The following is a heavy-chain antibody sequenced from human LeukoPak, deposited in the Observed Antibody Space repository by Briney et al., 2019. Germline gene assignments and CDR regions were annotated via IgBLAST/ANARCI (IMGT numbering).Heavy chain of an antibody. Sequence: ASVKVSCKASGYTFSSYGISWVRQAPGQGLEWMGWISAYNGNTNYAQKLQGRVTMTTDTSTSTAYMELRSLRSDDTAVYYCARESGSRSYYYYMDVWGKGTTVTVSS. CDR1: GYTFSSYG. J-gene: IGHJ6*03. CDR2: ISAYNGNT. CDR3: ARESGSRSYYYYMDV. V-gene: IGHV1-18*01. D-gene: IGHD2-2*01.